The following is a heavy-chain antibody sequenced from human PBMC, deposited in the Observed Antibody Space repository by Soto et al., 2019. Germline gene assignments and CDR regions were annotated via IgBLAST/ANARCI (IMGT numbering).Heavy chain of an antibody. Sequence: QVQLQQWGAGLLKPSETLSLTCAVYGGSFSGYYWSWIRQPPGKGLEWIGEINHSGSTNYNPSLKSRVPISVDTSKNQFSLKLSSVTAADTAVYYCARGSTIGDRYSSSWSYYYYYYYMDVWGKGTTVTVSS. CDR1: GGSFSGYY. D-gene: IGHD6-13*01. CDR2: INHSGST. CDR3: ARGSTIGDRYSSSWSYYYYYYYMDV. V-gene: IGHV4-34*01. J-gene: IGHJ6*03.